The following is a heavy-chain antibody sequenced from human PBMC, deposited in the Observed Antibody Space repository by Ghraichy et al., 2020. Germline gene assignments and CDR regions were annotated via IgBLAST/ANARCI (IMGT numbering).Heavy chain of an antibody. CDR1: GFSFSSYA. Sequence: GGSLRLSCAASGFSFSSYAMHWVRQAPGKGLEWVAVISYDGSNKYYADSVKGRFTISRDNSKNTLYLQMNSLRAEDTAVYYCARDMRWLVPIYYIDAFDIWGQGTMVTVSS. J-gene: IGHJ3*02. V-gene: IGHV3-30*04. CDR3: ARDMRWLVPIYYIDAFDI. CDR2: ISYDGSNK. D-gene: IGHD6-19*01.